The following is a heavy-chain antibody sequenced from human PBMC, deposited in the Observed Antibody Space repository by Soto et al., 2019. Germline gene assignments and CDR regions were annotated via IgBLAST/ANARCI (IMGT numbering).Heavy chain of an antibody. V-gene: IGHV3-15*01. CDR2: IKSKTDGGTT. J-gene: IGHJ4*02. Sequence: GGSLRLSCAASGFTFSNAWMSWVRQAPGKGLEWVGRIKSKTDGGTTDYAAPVKGRFTISRDESKNTLYLQMNSLKTEDTAVYYCTTIPPYSSSWYYFDYWGQGTLVTVSS. CDR1: GFTFSNAW. D-gene: IGHD6-13*01. CDR3: TTIPPYSSSWYYFDY.